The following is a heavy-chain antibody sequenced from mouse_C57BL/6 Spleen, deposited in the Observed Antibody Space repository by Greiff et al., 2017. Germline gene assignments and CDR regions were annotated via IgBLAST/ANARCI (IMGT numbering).Heavy chain of an antibody. Sequence: EVMLVESGGGLVKPGGSLKLSCAASGFTFSSYAMSWVRQTPEKRLEWVATISDGGSYTYYPDNVKGRFTISRDNAKNNLYLQMSHLKSEDTAMYYCARDQIYYGSSLYYFDDWGQGTTLTVSS. CDR3: ARDQIYYGSSLYYFDD. J-gene: IGHJ2*01. CDR1: GFTFSSYA. CDR2: ISDGGSYT. D-gene: IGHD1-1*01. V-gene: IGHV5-4*01.